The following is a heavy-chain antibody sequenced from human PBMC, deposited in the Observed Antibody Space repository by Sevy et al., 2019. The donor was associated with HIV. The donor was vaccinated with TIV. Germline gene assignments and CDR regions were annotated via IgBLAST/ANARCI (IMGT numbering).Heavy chain of an antibody. J-gene: IGHJ4*02. V-gene: IGHV3-30-3*01. CDR1: GFIFSTSP. CDR2: LSYDDSDE. Sequence: GGSLRLSCAASGFIFSTSPMHWVRQAPGKGLECVAILSYDDSDENYADSVKGRFTISRDNSKNTLYLQMNSLRAEDTAVYYCARDDQPGGSGYSYYDFWSGYSQPRSPYFDYWGQGTLVTVSS. D-gene: IGHD3-3*01. CDR3: ARDDQPGGSGYSYYDFWSGYSQPRSPYFDY.